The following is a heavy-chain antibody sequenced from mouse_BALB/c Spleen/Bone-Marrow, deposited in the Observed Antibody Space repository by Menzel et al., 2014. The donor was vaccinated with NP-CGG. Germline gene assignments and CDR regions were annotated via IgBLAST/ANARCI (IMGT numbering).Heavy chain of an antibody. D-gene: IGHD2-14*01. CDR2: STNGGGST. Sequence: EVKLMESGGGLVQPGGSLKLSCAASGITFSSNTMSWVRQTPERRLEWVAYSTNGGGSTYYPDTVKGRFTISRDNANNTLYLQMSSLKSEDTAMYYCVRPRYPFYAMDYWGQGTSVTVSS. V-gene: IGHV5-12-2*01. J-gene: IGHJ4*01. CDR1: GITFSSNT. CDR3: VRPRYPFYAMDY.